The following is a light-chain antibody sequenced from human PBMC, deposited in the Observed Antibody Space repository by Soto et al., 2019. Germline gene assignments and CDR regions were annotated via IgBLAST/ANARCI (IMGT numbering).Light chain of an antibody. CDR3: QQHNSSPWT. CDR1: QSVSSN. CDR2: GAF. V-gene: IGKV3-15*01. J-gene: IGKJ1*01. Sequence: EIVLTQSPATLSLSPGERATLSCRASQSVSSNLAWYQQKPGQAPSLLIYGAFTRATGIPARFSGTGSGTEFTLTISSLQPEDFATYYCQQHNSSPWTFGQGTKVDI.